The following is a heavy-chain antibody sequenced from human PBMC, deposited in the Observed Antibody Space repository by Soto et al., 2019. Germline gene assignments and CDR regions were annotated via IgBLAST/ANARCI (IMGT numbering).Heavy chain of an antibody. V-gene: IGHV5-51*01. Sequence: GESLKISCKCSGYSFTSYWIGWVRQMPGKGLEWMGIIYPGDSDTRYSPSFQGQVTISADKSISTAYLQWSSLKASDTAMYYCARIPAYYYDSSGYPYFDYWGQGTLVTSPQ. CDR2: IYPGDSDT. CDR3: ARIPAYYYDSSGYPYFDY. D-gene: IGHD3-22*01. J-gene: IGHJ4*02. CDR1: GYSFTSYW.